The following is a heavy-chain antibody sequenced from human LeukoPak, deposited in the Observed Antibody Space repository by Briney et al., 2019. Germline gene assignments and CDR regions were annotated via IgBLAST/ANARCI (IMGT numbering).Heavy chain of an antibody. CDR2: IYYSGST. CDR1: GGSISSSSYY. Sequence: PSETLSLTCTVSGGSISSSSYYWGWIRQPPGKGLEWIGSIYYSGSTYYNPSLKSRVTISVDTSKNQFSLKLSSVTAADTAVYYCARIIAAAFDIDYWGQGTLVTVSS. J-gene: IGHJ4*02. D-gene: IGHD6-13*01. V-gene: IGHV4-39*07. CDR3: ARIIAAAFDIDY.